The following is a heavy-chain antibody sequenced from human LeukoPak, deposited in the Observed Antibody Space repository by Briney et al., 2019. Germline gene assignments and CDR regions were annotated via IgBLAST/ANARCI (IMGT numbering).Heavy chain of an antibody. CDR1: GGSISSSSYY. V-gene: IGHV4-39*01. CDR2: IYYSGST. J-gene: IGHJ4*02. D-gene: IGHD1-26*01. Sequence: SETLSLTCTVSGGSISSSSYYWGWIRQPPGKGLEWIGSIYYSGSTYYNPSLKSRVTISVDTSKNQFSLKLSSVTAADTAVYYCARRVRKWGLSVKVDYWGQGTLVTVSS. CDR3: ARRVRKWGLSVKVDY.